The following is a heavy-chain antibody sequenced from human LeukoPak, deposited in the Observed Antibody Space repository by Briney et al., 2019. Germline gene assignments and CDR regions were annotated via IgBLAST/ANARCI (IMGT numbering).Heavy chain of an antibody. D-gene: IGHD3-22*01. Sequence: SETLSLTCTVSGGSISTSNYYWGWIRQPPGKGLEWIGNIFYSGSTYYGPSLKSRLTISLDTSKNQFSLKLSSATAADTAVYYCAREAYYYDSSGYYYDAFDIWGQGTMVTVSS. J-gene: IGHJ3*02. V-gene: IGHV4-39*07. CDR2: IFYSGST. CDR3: AREAYYYDSSGYYYDAFDI. CDR1: GGSISTSNYY.